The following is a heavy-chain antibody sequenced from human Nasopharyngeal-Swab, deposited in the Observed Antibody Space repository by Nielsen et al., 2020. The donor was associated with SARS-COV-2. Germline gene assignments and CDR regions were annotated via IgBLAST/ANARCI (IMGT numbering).Heavy chain of an antibody. Sequence: GESLKISCAASGFTFSSYGMYWVRQAPGKGLEFVAVIWNDGSNEYYADSVKGRFTISRDNSKNTLYLQMNSLRAEDTAVYYCARVVSLTTIFRIEYYFDYWGQGTLVTVSS. CDR3: ARVVSLTTIFRIEYYFDY. D-gene: IGHD3-3*01. CDR1: GFTFSSYG. CDR2: IWNDGSNE. J-gene: IGHJ4*02. V-gene: IGHV3-33*07.